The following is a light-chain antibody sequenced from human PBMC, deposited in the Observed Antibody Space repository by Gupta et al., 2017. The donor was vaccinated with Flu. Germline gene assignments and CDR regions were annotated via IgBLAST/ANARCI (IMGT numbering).Light chain of an antibody. J-gene: IGLJ2*01. CDR1: SANIGANYD. CDR3: QSYDNSLSGVV. CDR2: GNS. Sequence: CTGSSANIGANYDVHWYQQPPGTAPKLLICGNSKRPSGVPDRFSDSKSGTSASLAITGLQAEDEADYYCQSYDNSLSGVVFGGGTKLTVL. V-gene: IGLV1-40*01.